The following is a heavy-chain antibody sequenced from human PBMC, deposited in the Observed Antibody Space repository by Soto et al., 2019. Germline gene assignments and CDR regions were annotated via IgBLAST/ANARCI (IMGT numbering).Heavy chain of an antibody. CDR3: AGWKLNTYYFDY. CDR1: GGSISSGGYY. Sequence: LCGGSISSGGYYWSWIRQHPGKGLEWIGYIYYSGSTYYNPSLKSRVTISVDTSKNQFSLKLSSVTAADTAVYYCAGWKLNTYYFDYWGQGTLVTVSS. V-gene: IGHV4-31*02. D-gene: IGHD1-1*01. CDR2: IYYSGST. J-gene: IGHJ4*02.